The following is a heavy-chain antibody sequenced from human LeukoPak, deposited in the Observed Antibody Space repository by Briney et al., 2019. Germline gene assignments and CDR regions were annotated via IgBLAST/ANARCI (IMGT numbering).Heavy chain of an antibody. CDR2: ISSGSSII. CDR3: AREPSDY. CDR1: GFTFSTST. Sequence: GGSLRLSCAASGFTFSTSTMNWVRQAPGKGLEWVSYISSGSSIIYYADSVKGRFTISRDNAKNSLYLQMSSLRDEDTAVYYCAREPSDYWGQGILVTVSS. V-gene: IGHV3-48*02. J-gene: IGHJ4*02.